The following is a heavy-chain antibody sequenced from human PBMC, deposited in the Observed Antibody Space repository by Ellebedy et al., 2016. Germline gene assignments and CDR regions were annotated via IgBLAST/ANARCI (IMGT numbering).Heavy chain of an antibody. J-gene: IGHJ1*01. CDR2: INAGNGNT. V-gene: IGHV1-3*01. CDR3: ARDSSIAARPIQH. CDR1: GYTFTSYA. D-gene: IGHD6-6*01. Sequence: ASVKVSXXASGYTFTSYAMHWVRQAPGQRLEWMGWINAGNGNTKYSQKFQGRVTITRDTSASTAYMELSSLRSEDTAVYYCARDSSIAARPIQHWGQGTLVTVSS.